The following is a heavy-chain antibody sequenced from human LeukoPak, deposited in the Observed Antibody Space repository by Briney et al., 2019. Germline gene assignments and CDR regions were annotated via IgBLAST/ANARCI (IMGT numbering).Heavy chain of an antibody. CDR1: GFTFTSHP. V-gene: IGHV3-23*01. Sequence: GSLRLSCAASGFTFTSHPMNWVRQAPGKGLEWVSVISVNGDTTYYADSVKGRFTISRDNSKNTVFLQMNSLRVDDTAVYYCAKDDGYRYDNGGWFDYWGQGTLVTVSS. J-gene: IGHJ4*02. D-gene: IGHD5-18*01. CDR3: AKDDGYRYDNGGWFDY. CDR2: ISVNGDTT.